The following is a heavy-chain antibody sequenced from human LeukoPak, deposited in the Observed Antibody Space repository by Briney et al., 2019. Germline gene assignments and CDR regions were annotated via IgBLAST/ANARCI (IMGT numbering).Heavy chain of an antibody. D-gene: IGHD5-24*01. Sequence: PGGSLRLSCAASGFTFSSYGMHWVRQAPGKGLEWVAFIRYDGSNKYYADSVKGRFTISRDNSKNTLYLQMNSLRAEDTAVYYCAKDQEMATTYYFDYWGQGTLVTVSS. CDR3: AKDQEMATTYYFDY. CDR2: IRYDGSNK. V-gene: IGHV3-30*02. CDR1: GFTFSSYG. J-gene: IGHJ4*02.